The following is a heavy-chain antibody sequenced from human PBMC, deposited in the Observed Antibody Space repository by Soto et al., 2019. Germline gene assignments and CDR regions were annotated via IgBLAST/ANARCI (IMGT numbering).Heavy chain of an antibody. CDR2: INPSSGGT. D-gene: IGHD4-4*01. CDR3: ARDFRTYSHGVDG. CDR1: GYPFTGPY. Sequence: QAQLVQSGTEVKKPGASVKVSCKASGYPFTGPYIYWVRQAPGQGLEWMGWINPSSGGTEFAEKFQGRVTVTRDTSIRTVFLELNSLTSDDTGVYFCARDFRTYSHGVDGWGRGTAVTVSS. V-gene: IGHV1-2*02. J-gene: IGHJ6*02.